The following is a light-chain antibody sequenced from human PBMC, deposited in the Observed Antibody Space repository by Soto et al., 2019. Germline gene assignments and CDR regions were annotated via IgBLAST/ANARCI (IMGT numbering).Light chain of an antibody. CDR1: QDISNF. J-gene: IGKJ3*01. Sequence: DIQMTQSPSSLSASVGDRVTITCQASQDISNFLNWYQQIPGKAPKLLIYDASNLETGVPSRFSGSGSGTDFTFTISSLQPEDIATYYCQQYDNLPPFTFGPRTKVDIK. CDR3: QQYDNLPPFT. V-gene: IGKV1-33*01. CDR2: DAS.